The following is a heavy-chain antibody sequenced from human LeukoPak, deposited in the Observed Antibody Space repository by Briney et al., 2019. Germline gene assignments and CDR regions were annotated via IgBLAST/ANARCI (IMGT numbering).Heavy chain of an antibody. CDR2: IYHSGST. D-gene: IGHD3-22*01. Sequence: PSETLSLTCTVSGYSISSGYYWGWTRQPPGKGRKGMGRIYHSGSTYYNPSLKSRVTISVDTSKNQFSLKLSSVTAADTAVYYCARDPGYYDTSGYPAYFDYWGQGTLVTVSS. V-gene: IGHV4-38-2*02. CDR3: ARDPGYYDTSGYPAYFDY. CDR1: GYSISSGYY. J-gene: IGHJ4*02.